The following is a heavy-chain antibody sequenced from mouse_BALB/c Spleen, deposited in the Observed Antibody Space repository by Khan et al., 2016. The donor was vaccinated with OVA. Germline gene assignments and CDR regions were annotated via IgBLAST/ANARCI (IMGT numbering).Heavy chain of an antibody. J-gene: IGHJ3*01. CDR1: GYTFTDYS. CDR3: AREWAAWFPY. V-gene: IGHV1-77*01. Sequence: QVQLQQSGAELARPGASVTLSCKASGYTFTDYSINWMRQRTGQGLEWIGEIYPGSDNTYYNEKFKGKATLTADKSSSTAYMQLSSLTSEDSAVYFCAREWAAWFPYWGQGTLGTVSA. CDR2: IYPGSDNT.